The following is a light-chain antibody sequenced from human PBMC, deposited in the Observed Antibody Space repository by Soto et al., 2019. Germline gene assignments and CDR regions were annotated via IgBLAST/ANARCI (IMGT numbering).Light chain of an antibody. CDR3: QQRSNWPLT. CDR2: DAS. CDR1: QSVSSY. J-gene: IGKJ4*01. V-gene: IGKV3-11*01. Sequence: EIVLTQSPATLSLSPGERATLSCRASQSVSSYLAWYQQKPGQAPRLLIYDASNRATAIPARFSGSGSGTDFTPTISRLEAEDFAVYYCQQRSNWPLTFGGGTKVEIK.